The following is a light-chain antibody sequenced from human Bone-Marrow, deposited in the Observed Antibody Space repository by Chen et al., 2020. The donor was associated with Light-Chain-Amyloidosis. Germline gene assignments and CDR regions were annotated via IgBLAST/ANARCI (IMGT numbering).Light chain of an antibody. CDR3: SSYRGNSTLV. V-gene: IGLV2-14*03. J-gene: IGLJ2*01. CDR1: NRDAGGYKY. Sequence: QTDLNQPASVSGSPGQTITISCTASNRDAGGYKYVSWYQQHPGEAPKLTIYDVSNRPSGISNRFSGSKSGNTASLTISGLRAEDEAIYYCSSYRGNSTLVFGGGTKLTVL. CDR2: DVS.